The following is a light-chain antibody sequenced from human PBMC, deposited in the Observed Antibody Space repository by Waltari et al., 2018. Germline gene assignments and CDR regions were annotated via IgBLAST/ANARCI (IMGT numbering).Light chain of an antibody. CDR1: QSLLHSNGYNY. Sequence: DIVMTQSPLSLPVTPGEPASISCRSSQSLLHSNGYNYLDWYLQKPGQSPQLLISLGSNRASGVPDRFSGSGSGTDFTLKISRVEAEDVGLYYCMQGLQTPNTFGQGTKLEIK. CDR3: MQGLQTPNT. CDR2: LGS. V-gene: IGKV2-28*01. J-gene: IGKJ2*01.